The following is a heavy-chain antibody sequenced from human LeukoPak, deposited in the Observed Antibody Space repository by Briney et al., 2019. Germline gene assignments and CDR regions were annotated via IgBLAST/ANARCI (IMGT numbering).Heavy chain of an antibody. CDR1: GFTFSSYW. D-gene: IGHD4-23*01. CDR3: AKVSNPYGGNSIGYYFDY. CDR2: IKQDGSEK. Sequence: GGSLRLSCAASGFTFSSYWMSWVRQAPGKGLEWVANIKQDGSEKYYVDSVKGRFTISRDNAKNSLYLQMNSLRAEDTALYYCAKVSNPYGGNSIGYYFDYWGQGTLVTVSS. V-gene: IGHV3-7*03. J-gene: IGHJ4*02.